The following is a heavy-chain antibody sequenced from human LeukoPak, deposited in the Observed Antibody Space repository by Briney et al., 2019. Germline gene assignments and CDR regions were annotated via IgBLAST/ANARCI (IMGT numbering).Heavy chain of an antibody. CDR3: ARDYYGAGSYYYYFDY. D-gene: IGHD3-10*01. J-gene: IGHJ4*02. V-gene: IGHV3-21*01. CDR1: GFTFSSYI. CDR2: ISGSGSLI. Sequence: GGSLRLSCAAAGFTFSSYIMKGGRQAPGGGLEWGSCISGSGSLIYYADSMKGPFTLSRDTAKNSLYLQMNSLRVEDTAVYYCARDYYGAGSYYYYFDYWGQGTLVTVSS.